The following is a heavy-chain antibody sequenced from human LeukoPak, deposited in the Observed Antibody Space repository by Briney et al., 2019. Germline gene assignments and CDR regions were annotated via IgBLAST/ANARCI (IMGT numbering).Heavy chain of an antibody. J-gene: IGHJ6*02. Sequence: GGSLRLSCAASGFTFSSYAMHWVRQAPGKGLEWVAVISYDGSNKYYADSVKGRFTISRDNSKNTLYLQMNSLRAEDTAAYYCARDLGVPAAPDDYYYYGMDVWGQGTTVTVSS. CDR2: ISYDGSNK. D-gene: IGHD2-2*01. CDR1: GFTFSSYA. V-gene: IGHV3-30-3*01. CDR3: ARDLGVPAAPDDYYYYGMDV.